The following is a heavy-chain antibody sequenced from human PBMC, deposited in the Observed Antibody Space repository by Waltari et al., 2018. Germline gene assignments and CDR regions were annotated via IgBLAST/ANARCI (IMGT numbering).Heavy chain of an antibody. Sequence: QVQLVESGGGVVQPGTSLRLSCAASGFTFRRYAMHWVRQAPGKGLGWVAVLWYDGSSQYYADSVNGRITISRDKSKDTLYLQMNSLRAEDTAVYYCARGDYDYSGYIDYWGQGTLVTVSS. CDR2: LWYDGSSQ. D-gene: IGHD3-22*01. CDR3: ARGDYDYSGYIDY. CDR1: GFTFRRYA. V-gene: IGHV3-33*01. J-gene: IGHJ4*02.